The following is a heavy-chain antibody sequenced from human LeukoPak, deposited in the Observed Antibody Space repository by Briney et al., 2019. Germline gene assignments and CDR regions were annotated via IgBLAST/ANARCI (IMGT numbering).Heavy chain of an antibody. V-gene: IGHV3-30*04. Sequence: GGSLRLSCAASGFIFSNYAIHWVRQAPGKGLEWVAVISYDGSKKSYADSVKGRFTISRDNSKNTLYVQMNSLRAEDTAVYYCARVYRYYYMDVWGKGTTVTISS. D-gene: IGHD2-2*02. CDR1: GFIFSNYA. CDR2: ISYDGSKK. CDR3: ARVYRYYYMDV. J-gene: IGHJ6*03.